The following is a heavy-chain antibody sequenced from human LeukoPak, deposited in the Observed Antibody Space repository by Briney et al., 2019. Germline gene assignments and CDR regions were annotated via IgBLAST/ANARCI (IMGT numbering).Heavy chain of an antibody. J-gene: IGHJ5*02. CDR2: IIPIFGTA. CDR1: GGTFSSYA. CDR3: ARDQAAGGEAWFDP. D-gene: IGHD6-13*01. V-gene: IGHV1-69*01. Sequence: ASVKVSCKASGGTFSSYAISWVRQAPGQGLEWMGGIIPIFGTANYAQKFQGRVTITADESTSTAYMELSSLRSEDTAVYYCARDQAAGGEAWFDPWGQGTLVTVSS.